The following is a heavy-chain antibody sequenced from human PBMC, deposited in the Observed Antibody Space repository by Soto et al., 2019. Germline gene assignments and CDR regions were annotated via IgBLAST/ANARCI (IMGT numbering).Heavy chain of an antibody. Sequence: QVVLLQSGAEVKEPGSSVRLSCQVSGSTFNNFAFSWVRQAPGQGPEWLGGIVVMSNAADYSQRFQDRVTITADTSTSTLDMELGSLTFDDTAVYYCARAIKRWEVNYYVDYWGQGTLVTVSS. J-gene: IGHJ4*02. CDR2: IVVMSNAA. D-gene: IGHD1-26*01. V-gene: IGHV1-69*06. CDR3: ARAIKRWEVNYYVDY. CDR1: GSTFNNFA.